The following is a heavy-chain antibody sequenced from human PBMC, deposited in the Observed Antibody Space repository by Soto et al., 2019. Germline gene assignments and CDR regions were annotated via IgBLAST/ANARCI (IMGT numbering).Heavy chain of an antibody. CDR3: ASVYYDFWSGYPDV. J-gene: IGHJ6*04. Sequence: SETLSLTCTVSGGSISSYYWSWIRQPPGKGLEWIGYIYYSGSTNYNPSLKSRVTISVDTSKNQFSLKLSSVTAADTAVYYCASVYYDFWSGYPDVWGKGTTVTVSS. D-gene: IGHD3-3*01. V-gene: IGHV4-59*08. CDR1: GGSISSYY. CDR2: IYYSGST.